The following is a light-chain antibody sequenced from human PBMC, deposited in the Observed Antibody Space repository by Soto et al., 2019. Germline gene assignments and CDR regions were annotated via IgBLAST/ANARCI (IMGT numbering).Light chain of an antibody. CDR2: DAS. CDR1: QGVGSN. Sequence: IVVTQSPATLSVSPGERATLSCRASQGVGSNLAWYQQRPGQAPRLLIYDASTRATGIPDRFSGSGSGTEFTLTISSLQSXXXAXXYCQQFTIWPHMLSFGGGTKLEMK. V-gene: IGKV3-15*01. CDR3: QQFTIWPHMLS. J-gene: IGKJ4*01.